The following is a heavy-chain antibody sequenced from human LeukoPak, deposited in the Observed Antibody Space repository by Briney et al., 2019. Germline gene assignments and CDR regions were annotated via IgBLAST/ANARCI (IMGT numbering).Heavy chain of an antibody. CDR2: VDSEDGET. CDR3: ATDFRAGVIYAFDF. Sequence: GASVKVSCKVSGYSLNTLSIHWVRQASGKGLEWMGHVDSEDGETKYAQRFQGRVTMTEDTSTDTAYMELSSLTSEDTAVYYCATDFRAGVIYAFDFWGQGTMVAVSS. D-gene: IGHD3-22*01. V-gene: IGHV1-24*01. J-gene: IGHJ3*01. CDR1: GYSLNTLS.